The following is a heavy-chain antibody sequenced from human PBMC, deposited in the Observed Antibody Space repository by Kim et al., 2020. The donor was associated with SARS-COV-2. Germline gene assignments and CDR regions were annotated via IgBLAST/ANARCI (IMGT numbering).Heavy chain of an antibody. CDR3: ARDAYSLNF. Sequence: SYQYYADSVKGRFTISRDNSKNTLYLQMNSLRAEDTAVYYCARDAYSLNFWGQGTLVTVSS. CDR2: SYQ. J-gene: IGHJ4*02. D-gene: IGHD6-13*01. V-gene: IGHV3-33*01.